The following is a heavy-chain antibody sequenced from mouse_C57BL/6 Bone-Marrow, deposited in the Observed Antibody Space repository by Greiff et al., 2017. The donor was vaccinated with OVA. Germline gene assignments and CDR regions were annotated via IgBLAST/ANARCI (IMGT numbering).Heavy chain of an antibody. V-gene: IGHV1-4*01. CDR2: INPSSGYT. Sequence: QVQLKESGAELARPGASVKMSCKASGYTFTSYTMHWVKQRPGQGLEWIGYINPSSGYTKYNQKFKDKATLTADKSSSTAYMQLSSLTSEDSAVYYCARVVATTDWYFDVWGTGTTVTVSS. CDR3: ARVVATTDWYFDV. D-gene: IGHD1-1*01. J-gene: IGHJ1*03. CDR1: GYTFTSYT.